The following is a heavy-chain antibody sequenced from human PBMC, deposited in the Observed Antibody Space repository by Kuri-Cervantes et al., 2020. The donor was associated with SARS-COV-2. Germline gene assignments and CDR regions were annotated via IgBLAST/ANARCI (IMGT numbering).Heavy chain of an antibody. D-gene: IGHD3-3*01. CDR2: ISYDGSNK. Sequence: GGPLRPSFEAFGFTFDNFARHWVRKVPGKGLKWVAVISYDGSNKNYADSVKGRLTVSRDNSKNTLYLQMNSLRVEDTALYYCARDWGAIFGVATQFDYWGQGTLVTVSS. CDR3: ARDWGAIFGVATQFDY. J-gene: IGHJ4*02. CDR1: GFTFDNFA. V-gene: IGHV3-30-3*01.